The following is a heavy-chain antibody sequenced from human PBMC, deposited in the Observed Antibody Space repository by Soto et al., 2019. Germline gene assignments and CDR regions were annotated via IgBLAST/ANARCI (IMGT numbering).Heavy chain of an antibody. CDR1: GYTFSSYD. J-gene: IGHJ5*02. CDR3: ARDPPYSSGWYAGFDP. V-gene: IGHV1-18*01. D-gene: IGHD6-19*01. CDR2: ISAYNGNT. Sequence: GASVKVSCKASGYTFSSYDISWVRQAPGQGLEWMGWISAYNGNTNYAQKLQGRVTMTTDTSTSTAYMELRSLRSDDTAVYYCARDPPYSSGWYAGFDPWGQGTLVTVSS.